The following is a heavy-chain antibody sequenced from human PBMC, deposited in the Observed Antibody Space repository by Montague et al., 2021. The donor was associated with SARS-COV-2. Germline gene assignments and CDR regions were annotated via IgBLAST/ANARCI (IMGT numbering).Heavy chain of an antibody. V-gene: IGHV3-48*03. J-gene: IGHJ4*02. CDR2: ISSSGSTI. CDR1: GFTFSSYE. CDR3: AREGVGLDYYDSSGYNDY. Sequence: SLRLSLSASGFTFSSYEMNWVRQAPGKGLEWVSYISSSGSTIYYADSVKGRFTISRDNAKNSLYLQMNSLRAEDTAVYYCAREGVGLDYYDSSGYNDYWGQGTLVTVSS. D-gene: IGHD3-22*01.